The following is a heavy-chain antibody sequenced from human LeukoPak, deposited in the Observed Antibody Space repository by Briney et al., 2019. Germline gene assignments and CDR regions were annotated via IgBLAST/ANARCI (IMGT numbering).Heavy chain of an antibody. CDR1: GYSINNYW. V-gene: IGHV5-51*01. J-gene: IGHJ4*02. CDR2: IYPADSDI. D-gene: IGHD6-6*01. Sequence: GESLKISCKGSGYSINNYWIGWVRQMPGKGLEWMGIIYPADSDIRYSPSFQGQVTISADKSISTAYLQWSSLKASDTAMYYCATTYSISIYYFDYWGQGTLVTVSS. CDR3: ATTYSISIYYFDY.